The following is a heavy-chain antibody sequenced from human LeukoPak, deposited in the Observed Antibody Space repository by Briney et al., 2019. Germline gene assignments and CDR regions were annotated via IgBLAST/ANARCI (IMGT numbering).Heavy chain of an antibody. Sequence: GRSLRLSCAASGFTFSSYAMHWVRQAPGKGLEWVAVISYDGSNKYYADSVKGRFTISRDNSKNTLYLQMNSLRAEDTAVYYCARVLGIAAAAAFQHWGQGTLVTASS. D-gene: IGHD6-13*01. J-gene: IGHJ1*01. CDR1: GFTFSSYA. CDR3: ARVLGIAAAAAFQH. CDR2: ISYDGSNK. V-gene: IGHV3-30-3*01.